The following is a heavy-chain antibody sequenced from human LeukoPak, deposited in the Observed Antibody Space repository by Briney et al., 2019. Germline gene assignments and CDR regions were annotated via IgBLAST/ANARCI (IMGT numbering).Heavy chain of an antibody. V-gene: IGHV3-30-3*01. CDR2: ISYDGSNK. Sequence: QPGRSLRLSCAASGFTFSSYAMHWVRQAPGKGLEWVAVISYDGSNKYYADSVKGRFTTSRDNSKNTLYLQMNSLRAEDTAVYYCARADILFDYWGQGTLVTVSS. CDR3: ARADILFDY. CDR1: GFTFSSYA. J-gene: IGHJ4*02. D-gene: IGHD5-12*01.